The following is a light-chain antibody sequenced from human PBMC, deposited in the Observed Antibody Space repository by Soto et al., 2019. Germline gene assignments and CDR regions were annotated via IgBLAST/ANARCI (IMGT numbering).Light chain of an antibody. CDR3: QQYFSAPLT. V-gene: IGKV4-1*01. Sequence: DIAITQSPESLSVSLGATATSMCKSTQNGLYSSNNKNYLAWYQHKPGQPPKLLIYWASTRESGVPDRFSGSGSGTDFTLTISSLQAEDVAVYYCQQYFSAPLTFGGGSNVDI. J-gene: IGKJ4*01. CDR1: QNGLYSSNNKNY. CDR2: WAS.